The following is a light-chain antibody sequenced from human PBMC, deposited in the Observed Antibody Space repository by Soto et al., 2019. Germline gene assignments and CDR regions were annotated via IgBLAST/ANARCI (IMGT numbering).Light chain of an antibody. Sequence: DIQMTPSPPTLSASVGDRVTITCRARQSIRHYLAWYQQMPGKAPKILIYGASTLQSGVPSRFSGSGSGTESTLTISSLQPDDFGTYFCQHHNSYPQTFGQGTKVDIK. CDR3: QHHNSYPQT. CDR1: QSIRHY. J-gene: IGKJ1*01. V-gene: IGKV1-5*01. CDR2: GAS.